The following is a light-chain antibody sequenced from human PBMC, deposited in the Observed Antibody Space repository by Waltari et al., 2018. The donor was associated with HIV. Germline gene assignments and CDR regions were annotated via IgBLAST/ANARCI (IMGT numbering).Light chain of an antibody. CDR3: QQYDNLPMYT. CDR1: QDISNF. Sequence: DIQMTQSPSSLSASVGDRVTITCQASQDISNFLNGYQQKPGKAPKLLIYDASNLETGVPSRFSGSGSGTDFTVTISSLQPEDIATYYCQQYDNLPMYTFGQGTKLEI. V-gene: IGKV1-33*01. J-gene: IGKJ2*01. CDR2: DAS.